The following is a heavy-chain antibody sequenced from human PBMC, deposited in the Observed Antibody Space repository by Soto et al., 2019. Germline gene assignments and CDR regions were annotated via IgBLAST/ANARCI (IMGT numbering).Heavy chain of an antibody. V-gene: IGHV4-34*01. D-gene: IGHD4-17*01. CDR2: INHSGST. J-gene: IGHJ3*02. CDR1: GGSFSGYY. CDR3: ARGRNAVGDYGDYFAFDI. Sequence: SETLSLTCAVYGGSFSGYYWSWIRQPPGKGLEWIGEINHSGSTNYNPYLKSRVTISVDPSKNQFSLKLSSVTAADTAVYYCARGRNAVGDYGDYFAFDIWGQGTMVTVSS.